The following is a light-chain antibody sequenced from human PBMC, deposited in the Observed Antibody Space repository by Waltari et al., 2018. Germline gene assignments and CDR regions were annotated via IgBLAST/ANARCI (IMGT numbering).Light chain of an antibody. V-gene: IGKV3-15*01. CDR3: QQYSNWPYT. J-gene: IGKJ2*01. CDR1: QSVSSK. CDR2: GAA. Sequence: EIVMTQSPATLSVSPGERATLSCRASQSVSSKLAWYQQKPGQAPSLLIYGAATRATAIPARFSGSGSGTDFTLTISSLQSEDFAVYYCQQYSNWPYTFGQGTKLEIK.